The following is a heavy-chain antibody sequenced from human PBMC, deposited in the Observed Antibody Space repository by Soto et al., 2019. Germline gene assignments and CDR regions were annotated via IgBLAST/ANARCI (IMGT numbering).Heavy chain of an antibody. CDR3: ARAYSSGWSASY. J-gene: IGHJ4*02. CDR1: GYTFTSYC. D-gene: IGHD6-19*01. CDR2: ISAYNGDT. Sequence: GASVKVSCKASGYTFTSYCLNWVRQAPGQGLEWMGWISAYNGDTKYAQKFQGRVTMTTDTSTSTVYMELRSLRSDDTAVYYCARAYSSGWSASYWGQGTLVTVSS. V-gene: IGHV1-18*01.